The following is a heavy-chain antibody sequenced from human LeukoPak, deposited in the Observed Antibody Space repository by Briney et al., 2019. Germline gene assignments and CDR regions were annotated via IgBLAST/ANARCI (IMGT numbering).Heavy chain of an antibody. Sequence: SGGSLRLSCAASGLTFSSYGMHWVRQAPGKGLEWVAVIWYDGSNKYYADSVKGRFTISRDNSKNTVYLQMNSLRAEDTAVYYCAKAPDYGDYYFDYWGQGTLVTVSS. J-gene: IGHJ4*02. CDR3: AKAPDYGDYYFDY. D-gene: IGHD4-17*01. V-gene: IGHV3-33*06. CDR1: GLTFSSYG. CDR2: IWYDGSNK.